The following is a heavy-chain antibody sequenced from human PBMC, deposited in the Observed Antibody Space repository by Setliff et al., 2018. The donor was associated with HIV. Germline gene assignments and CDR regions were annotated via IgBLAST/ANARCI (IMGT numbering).Heavy chain of an antibody. CDR1: GYSFTSYW. V-gene: IGHV5-10-1*01. Sequence: PGESLKTSCKGSGYSFTSYWISWVRQMPGKGLEWMGRIDPSDSYTNYSPSFQGHVTISADKSISTAYLQWSSLKASDTAMYYCARRSTAVAGTPYYYYMDVWGKGTTVTVSS. D-gene: IGHD6-19*01. CDR3: ARRSTAVAGTPYYYYMDV. CDR2: IDPSDSYT. J-gene: IGHJ6*03.